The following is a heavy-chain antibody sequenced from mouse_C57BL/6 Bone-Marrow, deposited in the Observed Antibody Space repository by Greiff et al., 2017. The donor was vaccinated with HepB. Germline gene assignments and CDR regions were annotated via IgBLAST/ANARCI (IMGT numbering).Heavy chain of an antibody. J-gene: IGHJ4*01. CDR2: INPNNGGT. CDR1: GYTFTDYY. D-gene: IGHD2-4*01. CDR3: AGRTWDYDSMDY. V-gene: IGHV1-26*01. Sequence: VQLQQSGPELVKPGASVKISCKASGYTFTDYYMNWVKQSHGKSLEWIGDINPNNGGTSYNQKFKGKATLTVDKSSSTAYMELRSLTSEDSAVYDCAGRTWDYDSMDYWGQGTSVTVSS.